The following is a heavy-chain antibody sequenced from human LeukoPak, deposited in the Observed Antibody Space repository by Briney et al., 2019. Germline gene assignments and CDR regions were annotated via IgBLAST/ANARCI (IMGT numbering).Heavy chain of an antibody. J-gene: IGHJ5*02. CDR3: ARARSTFAIFGVVIARNWFDP. V-gene: IGHV1-8*03. CDR1: GYTFTSYD. D-gene: IGHD3-3*01. Sequence: ASVKVSCKPSGYTFTSYDINWVRQATGQGLEWMGWMTPNIGNTGYAQKFQGRVTITRNASISTAYMELSSLRSEDTAVYYCARARSTFAIFGVVIARNWFDPWGQGTLVTVSS. CDR2: MTPNIGNT.